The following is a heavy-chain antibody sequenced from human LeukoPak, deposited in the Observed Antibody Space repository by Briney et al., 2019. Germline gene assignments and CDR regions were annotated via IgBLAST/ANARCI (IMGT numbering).Heavy chain of an antibody. V-gene: IGHV1-69*06. D-gene: IGHD2-21*02. CDR2: IIPIFGTA. CDR1: GGTFSSYA. Sequence: SVKVSCKASGGTFSSYAISWVRQAPGQGLEWMGGIIPIFGTANYAQKFQGRVTITADKSTSTAYMELSSLRSEDTAVYFCARSYDCGGDCFEAFDIWGQGTMVTVSS. J-gene: IGHJ3*02. CDR3: ARSYDCGGDCFEAFDI.